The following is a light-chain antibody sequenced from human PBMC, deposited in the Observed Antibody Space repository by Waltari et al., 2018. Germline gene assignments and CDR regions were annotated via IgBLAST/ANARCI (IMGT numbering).Light chain of an antibody. CDR1: QNIGRY. Sequence: EVVLTQSPGTLSLSPGETATLSCRASQNIGRYLVWYQQKSGQAPRLLIYGASTRATGIPDRFSGSGSGTDFSLTISRLEAEDXXVYYCQNHERLPATFGQGTKVEIK. J-gene: IGKJ1*01. CDR2: GAS. V-gene: IGKV3-20*01. CDR3: QNHERLPAT.